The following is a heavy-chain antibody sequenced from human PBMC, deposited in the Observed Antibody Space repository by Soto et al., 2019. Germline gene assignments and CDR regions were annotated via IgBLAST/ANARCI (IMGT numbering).Heavy chain of an antibody. J-gene: IGHJ5*02. CDR1: GGSFSGYY. V-gene: IGHV4-34*01. D-gene: IGHD6-13*01. CDR2: INHSGST. Sequence: SETLSLSCAVYGGSFSGYYWSWIRQPPGKGLGWIGEINHSGSTNYNPSLKSRVTISVDTSKNQFSLKLSSVTAADTAVYYCARGSLSRRGFTAAAGTDGDPGFVAGGQRTL. CDR3: ARGSLSRRGFTAAAGTDGDPGFVA.